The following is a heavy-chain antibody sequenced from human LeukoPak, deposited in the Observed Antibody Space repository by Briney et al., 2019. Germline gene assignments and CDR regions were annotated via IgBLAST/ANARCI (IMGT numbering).Heavy chain of an antibody. D-gene: IGHD3-16*02. CDR2: ISHDGTVR. CDR1: GFTFSSYG. Sequence: GRSLRLSCAASGFTFSSYGMQWVRQAPGMGPEWVSVISHDGTVRHYADSVKGRFTISRDSSTNRLYLQMDSLRSEDTAVYYCARGGVISGNYYYYYMDVWGKGTTVTVSS. CDR3: ARGGVISGNYYYYYMDV. J-gene: IGHJ6*03. V-gene: IGHV3-30*03.